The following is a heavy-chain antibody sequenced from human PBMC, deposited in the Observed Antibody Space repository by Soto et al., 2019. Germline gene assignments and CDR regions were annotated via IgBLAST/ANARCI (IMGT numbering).Heavy chain of an antibody. D-gene: IGHD6-19*01. CDR3: AREEPQWLVGIGDY. V-gene: IGHV1-18*01. J-gene: IGHJ4*02. CDR1: GYTFTSYG. Sequence: ASVKVSCKASGYTFTSYGISWVRQAPGQGLEWMGWISAYNGNTNYAQKLQGRVTMTTDTSTSTAYMELRSLRSDDAAVYYCAREEPQWLVGIGDYWGQGTLVTVSS. CDR2: ISAYNGNT.